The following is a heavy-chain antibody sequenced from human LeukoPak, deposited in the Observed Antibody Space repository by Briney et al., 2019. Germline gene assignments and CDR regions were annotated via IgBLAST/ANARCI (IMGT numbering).Heavy chain of an antibody. CDR3: ARLASSWFDP. Sequence: SETQSLTCTVSGGPISSSSYYWGWLRQPPGKGLEWIGSVYILATTYYNPSLKSRVTISVDTSKNQFSLKLFSVTAADTAVYYCARLASSWFDPWGQGTLVTVSS. J-gene: IGHJ5*02. V-gene: IGHV4-39*01. CDR1: GGPISSSSYY. CDR2: VYILATT.